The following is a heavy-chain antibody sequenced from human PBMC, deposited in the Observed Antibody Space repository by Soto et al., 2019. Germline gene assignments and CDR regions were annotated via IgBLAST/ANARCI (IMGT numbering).Heavy chain of an antibody. Sequence: QVQLVESGGGVVQPGRSLRLSCAASGFTFSSYGMHWVRQAPGKGLEWVAVIWYDGSNKYYADSVKGRFTISRDNSKNTLYLQMNSLRAEDTAVYYCARDPCLSPAFLQTYYYYGMDVWGQGTTVTVSS. D-gene: IGHD4-4*01. V-gene: IGHV3-33*01. CDR2: IWYDGSNK. J-gene: IGHJ6*02. CDR1: GFTFSSYG. CDR3: ARDPCLSPAFLQTYYYYGMDV.